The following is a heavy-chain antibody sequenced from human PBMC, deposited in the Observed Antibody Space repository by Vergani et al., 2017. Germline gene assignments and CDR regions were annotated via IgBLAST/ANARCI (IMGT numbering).Heavy chain of an antibody. Sequence: QVQLVQSGAEVKKPGASVKVSCKASGHTFTSYAMHWVRQAPGQRPEWMGWINAGNGNTKYSQKFQGRVTITRDPSASTAYMELSSLRSEDTAVYYCAREATGSYGGGFDYWGQGTLVTVSS. CDR3: AREATGSYGGGFDY. V-gene: IGHV1-3*01. J-gene: IGHJ4*02. CDR2: INAGNGNT. D-gene: IGHD1-26*01. CDR1: GHTFTSYA.